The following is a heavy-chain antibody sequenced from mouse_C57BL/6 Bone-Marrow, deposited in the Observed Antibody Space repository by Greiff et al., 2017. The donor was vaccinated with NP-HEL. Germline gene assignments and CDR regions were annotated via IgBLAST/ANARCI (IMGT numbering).Heavy chain of an antibody. J-gene: IGHJ2*01. CDR2: IYPGDGDT. CDR3: ARVEYSSSYYIDY. CDR1: GYAFSSSW. D-gene: IGHD1-1*01. V-gene: IGHV1-82*01. Sequence: QVQLQQSGPELVKPGASVKISCKASGYAFSSSWMNWVKQRPGKGLEWIGRIYPGDGDTNYNGKFKGKATLTADKSSSTAYMQLSSLTSEDSAVYFLARVEYSSSYYIDYWDEGTTLTVSS.